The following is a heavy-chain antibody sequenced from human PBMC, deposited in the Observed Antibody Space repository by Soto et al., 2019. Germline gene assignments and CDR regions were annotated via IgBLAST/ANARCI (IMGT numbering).Heavy chain of an antibody. D-gene: IGHD3-22*01. CDR1: GFSFDYYT. Sequence: PGGSLRLSCVGSGFSFDYYTMHWVRQAPGKGPEWVASLSWNSGFSGYADSVKGRFTISRDNAQSSVHLQMNNLRTEDTALYYCAKGRGTIVVTDAYDIWGQGTMVTVSS. CDR2: LSWNSGFS. CDR3: AKGRGTIVVTDAYDI. V-gene: IGHV3-9*01. J-gene: IGHJ3*02.